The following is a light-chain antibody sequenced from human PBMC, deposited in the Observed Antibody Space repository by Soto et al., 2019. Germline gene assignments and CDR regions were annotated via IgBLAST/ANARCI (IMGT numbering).Light chain of an antibody. CDR1: QSVLYSSKNKHY. V-gene: IGKV4-1*01. CDR2: WGS. J-gene: IGKJ1*01. Sequence: DIVMTQSPDSLAVSLGERATINCKSSQSVLYSSKNKHYLVWYQQKPGQPPKFLIYWGSTRESGVPDRVSGSGSGTDFSLTISSLQAEDVAVYYCQQYYSTPTFGQGTKVEIK. CDR3: QQYYSTPT.